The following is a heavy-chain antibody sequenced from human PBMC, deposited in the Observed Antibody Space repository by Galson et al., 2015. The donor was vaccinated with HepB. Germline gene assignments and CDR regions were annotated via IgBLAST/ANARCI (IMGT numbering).Heavy chain of an antibody. D-gene: IGHD6-6*01. CDR3: ASSRAYRGSSPGGIDY. J-gene: IGHJ4*02. V-gene: IGHV3-7*01. CDR2: IKQDGSEK. CDR1: GFTFSSYW. Sequence: SLRLSCAASGFTFSSYWMTWVRQTPGKGLECVANIKQDGSEKSYVDSVKGRFTISRDNSKNTLYLQMNSLRADDTAVYYCASSRAYRGSSPGGIDYWGQGTLVTVSS.